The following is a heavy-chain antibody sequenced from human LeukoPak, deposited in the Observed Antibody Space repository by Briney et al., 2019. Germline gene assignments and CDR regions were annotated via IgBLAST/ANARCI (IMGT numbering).Heavy chain of an antibody. Sequence: ASVKVSCKASGYTFTSYGISWVRQAPGQGLEWMGWISAYNGNTNYAQKLQGRVTMTTDTSTSTAYMELRSLRAEDTAVYYCAKDGPYSGSYLGMDVWGQGTTVTVSS. CDR1: GYTFTSYG. V-gene: IGHV1-18*01. CDR2: ISAYNGNT. D-gene: IGHD1-26*01. CDR3: AKDGPYSGSYLGMDV. J-gene: IGHJ6*02.